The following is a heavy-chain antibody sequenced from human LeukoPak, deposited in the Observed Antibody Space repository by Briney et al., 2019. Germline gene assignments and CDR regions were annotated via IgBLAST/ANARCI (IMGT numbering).Heavy chain of an antibody. Sequence: PGGSLRLSCAASGFTFSNYEMQWRRQGTGKVLELASSIGTGDDTFYAGSVKGRFTIFRENAKNSLYLQMNNLRAGDTALYYCARAPPGTGDWFDPSGQGTLVTASS. D-gene: IGHD2-8*02. CDR1: GFTFSNYE. V-gene: IGHV3-13*01. CDR2: IGTGDDT. J-gene: IGHJ5*02. CDR3: ARAPPGTGDWFDP.